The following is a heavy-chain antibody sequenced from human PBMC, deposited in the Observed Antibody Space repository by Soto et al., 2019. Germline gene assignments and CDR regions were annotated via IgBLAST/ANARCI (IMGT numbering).Heavy chain of an antibody. CDR3: AHLNTRGYYLDY. J-gene: IGHJ4*02. D-gene: IGHD3-10*01. V-gene: IGHV2-5*01. CDR2: VYWNDAK. Sequence: QSGPTLVNPTQTLTLTCTFSGFSLSTSQVGVGWIRQPPGKALEWLAHVYWNDAKYYSLSLKTRLTITKDTSKNQVVLTMTNMDPVDTATYFCAHLNTRGYYLDYWGQGALVTVSS. CDR1: GFSLSTSQVG.